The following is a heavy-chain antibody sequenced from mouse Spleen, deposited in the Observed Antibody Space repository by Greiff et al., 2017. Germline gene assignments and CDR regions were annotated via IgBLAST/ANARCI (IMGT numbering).Heavy chain of an antibody. Sequence: EVQLVESGGGLVKPGGSLKLSCAASGFTFSAYGMHWVRQAPGKGLEWVAYISSGSSTIYYADTVTGRFTISRDTAKNTLFLQMTSLRSEDTAMYYCARQVLRREDFDVWGAGTTVTVSS. V-gene: IGHV5-17*01. J-gene: IGHJ1*01. CDR3: ARQVLRREDFDV. D-gene: IGHD1-2*01. CDR1: GFTFSAYG. CDR2: ISSGSSTI.